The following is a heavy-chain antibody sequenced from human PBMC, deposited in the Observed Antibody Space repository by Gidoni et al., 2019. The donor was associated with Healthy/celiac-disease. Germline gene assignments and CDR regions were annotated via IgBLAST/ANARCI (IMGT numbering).Heavy chain of an antibody. CDR2: IYYSGST. CDR3: ARLAEEDTATSLVAFDI. D-gene: IGHD5-18*01. V-gene: IGHV4-39*01. J-gene: IGHJ3*02. Sequence: QLQLQESGPGLVKPSETLSLTCTVSGGSISSSSYYWGWIRQPPGKGLEWIGSIYYSGSTYYNPSLKSRVTISVDTSKNQFSLKLSSVTAADTAVYYCARLAEEDTATSLVAFDIWGQGTMVTVSS. CDR1: GGSISSSSYY.